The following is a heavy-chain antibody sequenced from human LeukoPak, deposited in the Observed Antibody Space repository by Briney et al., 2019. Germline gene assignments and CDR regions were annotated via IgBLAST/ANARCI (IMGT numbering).Heavy chain of an antibody. D-gene: IGHD1-26*01. Sequence: VASVKVSCKASGGTFSSYAISWVRQAPGQGLEWMGGIIPIFGTANYAQKFQGRVTITADESTSTAYMELSSLRSEDTAVYYCARGEVGAHPFDYWGQGTLVTVSS. CDR3: ARGEVGAHPFDY. CDR1: GGTFSSYA. CDR2: IIPIFGTA. J-gene: IGHJ4*02. V-gene: IGHV1-69*13.